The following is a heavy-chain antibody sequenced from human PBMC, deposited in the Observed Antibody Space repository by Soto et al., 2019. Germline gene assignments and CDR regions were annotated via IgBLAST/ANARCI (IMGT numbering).Heavy chain of an antibody. CDR3: ARDTKLFGELGPQLYGMDV. CDR1: GFSISSGYY. J-gene: IGHJ6*02. V-gene: IGHV4-38-2*02. Sequence: SETLSLTCAVSGFSISSGYYWGWIRQPPGKGLEWIGSTFHGGSTYYNPSLKSRVTISVDTSKNQFSLKLRSVTAADTAVYYCARDTKLFGELGPQLYGMDVWGLGTTVTVS. CDR2: TFHGGST. D-gene: IGHD3-10*02.